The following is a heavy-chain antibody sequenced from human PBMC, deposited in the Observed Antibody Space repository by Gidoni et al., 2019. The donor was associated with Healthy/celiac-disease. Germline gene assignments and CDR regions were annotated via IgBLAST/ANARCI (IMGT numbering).Heavy chain of an antibody. D-gene: IGHD3-22*01. Sequence: EVQLVESGGGLVKPGGSLRLSCAASGFTVSTGWMSWVRQAPGRGREGAGRIQRRTEGGTTEYAAPVKGRLTISRDDSKNTLYLQMNSLKTEDTAVYYCTTGPVASYYYDSSGYHTNFDYGGQGTLVTVSS. CDR1: GFTVSTGW. J-gene: IGHJ4*02. CDR2: IQRRTEGGTT. CDR3: TTGPVASYYYDSSGYHTNFDY. V-gene: IGHV3-15*01.